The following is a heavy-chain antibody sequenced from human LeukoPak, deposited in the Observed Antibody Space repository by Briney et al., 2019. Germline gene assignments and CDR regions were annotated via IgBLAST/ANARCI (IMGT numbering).Heavy chain of an antibody. D-gene: IGHD6-25*01. CDR2: IWSGGSIA. CDR3: TRVATAGTWTDY. CDR1: GFTFSDYG. J-gene: IGHJ4*02. Sequence: GRSLRLSCAASGFTFSDYGMQWVRQAPGKGLECLSVIWSGGSIADYAESVRGRFTIFRDNSKNTVYLQMNSLRAEDTAIYFCTRVATAGTWTDYWGQGTLVTVSS. V-gene: IGHV3-33*03.